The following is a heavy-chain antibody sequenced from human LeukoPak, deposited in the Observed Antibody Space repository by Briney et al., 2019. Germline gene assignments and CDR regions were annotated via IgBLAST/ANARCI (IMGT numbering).Heavy chain of an antibody. CDR1: GFTFSNYV. CDR3: AEEVGNTYPTFDY. J-gene: IGHJ4*02. Sequence: GGSLRVSCAASGFTFSNYVMSWVRQAPGKGLEWVSSISGSGGSTYYADSVKGRFTISRDNSKNTLYLQMNSLRVEDTAVYYCAEEVGNTYPTFDYWGQGTLVTVSS. CDR2: ISGSGGST. D-gene: IGHD1-26*01. V-gene: IGHV3-23*01.